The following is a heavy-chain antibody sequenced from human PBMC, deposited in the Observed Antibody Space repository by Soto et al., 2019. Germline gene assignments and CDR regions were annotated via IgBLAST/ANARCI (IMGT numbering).Heavy chain of an antibody. CDR3: AHRVLRTVFGLVTTTAIYFDF. Sequence: QITLNESGPTQVKPRQTLTLTCTFSGFSRTTSVVGVSWIRQSPGKAPEWLALIYWDDDKRYSPSLKSRLTITKDTSKNQVVLTMADLDPADTATYYCAHRVLRTVFGLVTTTAIYFDFWGQGTPVAVSS. V-gene: IGHV2-5*02. CDR1: GFSRTTSVVG. D-gene: IGHD3-3*01. J-gene: IGHJ4*02. CDR2: IYWDDDK.